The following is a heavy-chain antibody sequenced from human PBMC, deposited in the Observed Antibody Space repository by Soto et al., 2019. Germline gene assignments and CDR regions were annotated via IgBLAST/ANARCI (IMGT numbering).Heavy chain of an antibody. V-gene: IGHV1-46*01. D-gene: IGHD3-22*01. CDR1: GYTFTSYY. Sequence: QVQLVQSGAEVKKPGASVKVSCKASGYTFTSYYMHWVRQAPGQGLEWMGIINPSGGSTSYAQKFQGRVTMTRDTSTSTVYMELSSLRSEDTAVYYCASSRGVYYDSSGYYYPYYYGMDVWGQGTTVTVSS. J-gene: IGHJ6*02. CDR3: ASSRGVYYDSSGYYYPYYYGMDV. CDR2: INPSGGST.